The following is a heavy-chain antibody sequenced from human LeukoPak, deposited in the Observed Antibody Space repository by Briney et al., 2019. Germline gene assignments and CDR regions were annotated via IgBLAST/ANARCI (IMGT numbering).Heavy chain of an antibody. CDR3: ARDPEGDY. J-gene: IGHJ4*02. V-gene: IGHV3-21*01. CDR2: ITGSSSYV. CDR1: GFTFSSYS. Sequence: PGGSLRLSCAASGFTFSSYSMNWVRQAPGRGLEWVSSITGSSSYVYYADSVKGRFTISRDNAKNSLYLQMNSLRAEDTAVYYCARDPEGDYWGQGTLVTDSS.